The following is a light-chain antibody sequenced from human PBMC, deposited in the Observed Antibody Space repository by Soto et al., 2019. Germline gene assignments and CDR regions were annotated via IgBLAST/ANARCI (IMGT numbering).Light chain of an antibody. Sequence: EIVLTQSPGTLSLSPGERATLSCRASQSVRNSYLAWYQQKPGQAPRLLIYGASGRATGIPDRFSGSGSGTDFTLTSSRLEPEDFAVYYCQQYSSSPYSFGQGTKLEI. CDR3: QQYSSSPYS. J-gene: IGKJ2*01. CDR2: GAS. V-gene: IGKV3-20*01. CDR1: QSVRNSY.